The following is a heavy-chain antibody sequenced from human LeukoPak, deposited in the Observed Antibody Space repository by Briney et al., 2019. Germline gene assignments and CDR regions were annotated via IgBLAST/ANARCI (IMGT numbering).Heavy chain of an antibody. CDR2: ISSSSSYI. Sequence: GGSLRLSCAASGFTFSSYSMNRVRQAPGKGLEWVSSISSSSSYIYYADSVKGRFTISRDNAKNSLYLQMNSLRAEDTAVYYCAKEGGGTTGTNDYWGQGTLVTVSS. CDR3: AKEGGGTTGTNDY. V-gene: IGHV3-21*04. CDR1: GFTFSSYS. J-gene: IGHJ4*02. D-gene: IGHD1-1*01.